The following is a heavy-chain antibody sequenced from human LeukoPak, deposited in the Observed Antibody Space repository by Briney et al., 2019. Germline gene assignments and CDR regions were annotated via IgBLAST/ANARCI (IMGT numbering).Heavy chain of an antibody. J-gene: IGHJ6*03. Sequence: PSQTLSLTCTASGGSISSGGYYWSWIRQHPGKGLEWIGYMYYSGSTYYNTALKSRVTISVDTSKNQFSLRLSSVTAADTAVYYCARDSIDVTAGVYYYMDVWGKGTTVTVSS. D-gene: IGHD1-20*01. CDR1: GGSISSGGYY. CDR3: ARDSIDVTAGVYYYMDV. V-gene: IGHV4-31*03. CDR2: MYYSGST.